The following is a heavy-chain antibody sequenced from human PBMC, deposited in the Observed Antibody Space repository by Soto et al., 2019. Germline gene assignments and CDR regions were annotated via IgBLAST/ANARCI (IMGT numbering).Heavy chain of an antibody. Sequence: QVQLVQSGAEVKKPGSSVKVSCKASGGTFSSYAISWVRQAPGQGLEWMGGIIPIFGTANYAQKFQGKVTINADESTSTAYMELSSLRSEDTAVYYCARVDYDFWSGYHRYNWFAPWGQGALVTVSS. J-gene: IGHJ5*02. D-gene: IGHD3-3*01. V-gene: IGHV1-69*01. CDR2: IIPIFGTA. CDR1: GGTFSSYA. CDR3: ARVDYDFWSGYHRYNWFAP.